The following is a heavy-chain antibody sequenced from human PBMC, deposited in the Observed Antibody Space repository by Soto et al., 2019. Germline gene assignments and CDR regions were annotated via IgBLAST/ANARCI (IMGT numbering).Heavy chain of an antibody. CDR2: ISYDGFNQ. V-gene: IGHV3-30*18. CDR3: SNDEKDYVLFDP. J-gene: IGHJ5*02. Sequence: QVQLVESGGGVVQPGRSQRLSCSASGFTFSSYGMHWVRQAPGKGLECVAVISYDGFNQYYAHSVKGRFTISRDNSKNTLSVQMNTLKPDVTALYYCSNDEKDYVLFDPWGRGTLVNVSS. D-gene: IGHD4-17*01. CDR1: GFTFSSYG.